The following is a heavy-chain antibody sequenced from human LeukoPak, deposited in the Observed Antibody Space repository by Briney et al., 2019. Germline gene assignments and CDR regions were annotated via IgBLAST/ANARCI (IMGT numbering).Heavy chain of an antibody. Sequence: PETLSLTCTVSGGSISSYYWSWIRQPPGKGLEWIGRIYTSGTTHYNPSLKSRVTMSVDTSKNQFSLNLSSVTAADTAVYYCARFSSIAAAFDYWGLGTLVTVSS. CDR2: IYTSGTT. CDR1: GGSISSYY. V-gene: IGHV4-4*07. CDR3: ARFSSIAAAFDY. D-gene: IGHD6-13*01. J-gene: IGHJ4*02.